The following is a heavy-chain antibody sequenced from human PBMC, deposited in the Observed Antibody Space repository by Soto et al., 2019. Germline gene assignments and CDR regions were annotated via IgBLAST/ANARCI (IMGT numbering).Heavy chain of an antibody. V-gene: IGHV1-8*01. J-gene: IGHJ6*03. CDR3: ARGYGDYYYYYYYMDV. Sequence: ASVKVSCKASGYTFTSYDINWVRQATGQGLEWMGWMNPNSGNTVYAQKFQGRVTMTRNTSISTAYMELSSLRSEDTAVYYCARGYGDYYYYYYYMDVWGKGTTVTVSS. CDR2: MNPNSGNT. D-gene: IGHD4-17*01. CDR1: GYTFTSYD.